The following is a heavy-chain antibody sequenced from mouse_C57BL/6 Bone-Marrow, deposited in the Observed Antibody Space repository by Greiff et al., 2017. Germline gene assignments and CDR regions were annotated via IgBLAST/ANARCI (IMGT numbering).Heavy chain of an antibody. CDR1: GYTFTSYW. V-gene: IGHV1-50*01. J-gene: IGHJ1*03. CDR3: ARATVVAPV. D-gene: IGHD1-1*01. Sequence: QVQLQQPGAELVKPGASVKLSCKASGYTFTSYWMQWVKQRPGQGLEWIGEIDPSDSFTNYTQKFKGKATLTAATSSSTAYKQLSSLRSEDAAVYYYARATVVAPVWGTGTTVTVSS. CDR2: IDPSDSFT.